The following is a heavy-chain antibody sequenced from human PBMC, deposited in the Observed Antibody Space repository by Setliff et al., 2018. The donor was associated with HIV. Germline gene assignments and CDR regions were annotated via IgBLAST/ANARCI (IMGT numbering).Heavy chain of an antibody. J-gene: IGHJ2*01. CDR2: IYYSGST. Sequence: SETLSLTCSVSGGSTTSGGYYWSWIRQHPGKGLEYIGYIYYSGSTYYNPSLKSRFTMSIDTSTQQFFLNVTSVTAADTAVYYCARHQGKYYDSSGYSGWFFDLWGRGTLVTVSS. D-gene: IGHD3-22*01. V-gene: IGHV4-31*03. CDR1: GGSTTSGGYY. CDR3: ARHQGKYYDSSGYSGWFFDL.